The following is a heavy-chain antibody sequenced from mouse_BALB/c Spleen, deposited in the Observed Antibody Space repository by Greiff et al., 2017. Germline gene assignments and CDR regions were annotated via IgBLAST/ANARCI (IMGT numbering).Heavy chain of an antibody. CDR3: AREVYRYDVFDY. CDR2: INPGSGGT. J-gene: IGHJ2*01. CDR1: GYAFTNYL. D-gene: IGHD2-14*01. Sequence: QVQLKESGAELVRPGTSVKVSCKASGYAFTNYLIEWVKQRPGQGLEWIGVINPGSGGTNYNEKFKGKATLTADKSSSTAYMQLSSLTSDDSAVYFCAREVYRYDVFDYWGQGTTLTVSS. V-gene: IGHV1-54*03.